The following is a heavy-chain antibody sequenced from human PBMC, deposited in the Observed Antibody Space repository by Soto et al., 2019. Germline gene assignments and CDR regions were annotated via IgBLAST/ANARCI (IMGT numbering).Heavy chain of an antibody. J-gene: IGHJ4*02. CDR1: GGSFSGYY. Sequence: SETLSLTCAVYGGSFSGYYWTWIRQPPGTGLEWIGEINHSGSTNYNPSLKSRVTISVDTSKNQFSLKLTSVTAADTAVYYCARVAGYSSSWYNYWGQGTLVTVSS. CDR2: INHSGST. V-gene: IGHV4-34*01. CDR3: ARVAGYSSSWYNY. D-gene: IGHD6-13*01.